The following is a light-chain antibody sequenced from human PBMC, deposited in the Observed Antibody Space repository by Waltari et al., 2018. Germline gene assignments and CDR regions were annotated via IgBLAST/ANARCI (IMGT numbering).Light chain of an antibody. J-gene: IGLJ2*01. V-gene: IGLV1-44*01. CDR3: AAWDYSLDGHVL. Sequence: QSVLTQPPSASGTPGQRVTISCSGSNSNGRRKRVNGYQQDPGTAPQLLIYGNNRRPSGVPDRFSGSKSGTSASLAISGLQSEDEADYYCAAWDYSLDGHVLFGGGTKLTVL. CDR1: NSNGRRKR. CDR2: GNN.